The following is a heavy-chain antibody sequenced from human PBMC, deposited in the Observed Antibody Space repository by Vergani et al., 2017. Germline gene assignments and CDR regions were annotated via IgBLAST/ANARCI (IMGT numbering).Heavy chain of an antibody. CDR1: GFTFHTYT. V-gene: IGHV3-21*01. CDR2: ISGGSNFI. Sequence: EVQLVESGGALVKPGGSLRLSCAASGFTFHTYTMNWVRQAPGKGLEWVSSISGGSNFIYYADSVKGRFTISRDHAKNSLYLQMNSLRAEDTAVYYCAREVTSKYYYYSMNVWGQGTTVTVSS. D-gene: IGHD4-23*01. J-gene: IGHJ6*02. CDR3: AREVTSKYYYYSMNV.